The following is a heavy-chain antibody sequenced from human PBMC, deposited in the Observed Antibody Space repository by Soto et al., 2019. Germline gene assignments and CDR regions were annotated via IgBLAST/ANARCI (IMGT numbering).Heavy chain of an antibody. CDR2: IKSKIDGGTT. V-gene: IGHV3-15*07. D-gene: IGHD3-10*01. CDR3: TTLTYYCGSGSCR. CDR1: GISFSNAW. Sequence: EVQLVESGGGLVRPGGSLRLSCAASGISFSNAWMNWVRQAPGKGLEWVGRIKSKIDGGTTNYGAPMKGRFTISRDDSKNTLFLQVHSLKAEGTAVYYCTTLTYYCGSGSCRWGQGNLVTVPS. J-gene: IGHJ4*02.